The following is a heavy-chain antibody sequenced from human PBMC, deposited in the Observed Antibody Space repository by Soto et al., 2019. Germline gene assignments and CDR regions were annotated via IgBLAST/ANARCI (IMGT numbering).Heavy chain of an antibody. Sequence: GGSLRLSCAASGFTFSSYWMSWVRQAPGKGLEWVANIKQDGSEKYYVDSVKGRFTISRDDAKNSLYLQMNSLRAEDTAVYYCARAPDGDEFDYWGQGTLVTVSS. D-gene: IGHD4-17*01. CDR1: GFTFSSYW. CDR2: IKQDGSEK. CDR3: ARAPDGDEFDY. J-gene: IGHJ4*02. V-gene: IGHV3-7*01.